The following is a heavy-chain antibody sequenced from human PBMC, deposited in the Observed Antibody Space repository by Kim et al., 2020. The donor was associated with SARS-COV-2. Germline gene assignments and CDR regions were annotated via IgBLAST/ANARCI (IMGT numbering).Heavy chain of an antibody. CDR3: ARGCGGDCYSQAYYYYYYMDV. CDR1: GGTFSSYA. D-gene: IGHD2-21*01. Sequence: SVKVSCKASGGTFSSYAISWVRQAPGQGLEWMGGIIPIFGTANYAQKFQGRVTITADESTSTAYMELSSLRSEDTAVYYCARGCGGDCYSQAYYYYYYMDVWGKGTTVTVSS. J-gene: IGHJ6*03. CDR2: IIPIFGTA. V-gene: IGHV1-69*13.